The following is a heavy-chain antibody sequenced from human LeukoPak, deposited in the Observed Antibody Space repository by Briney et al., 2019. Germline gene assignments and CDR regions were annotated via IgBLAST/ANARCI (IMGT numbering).Heavy chain of an antibody. CDR3: ARGPTNGQAFDY. CDR2: IREDGSEK. Sequence: GGSLRLSCSVSGFTFGFPWMTWVRQARGRGLGCVASIREDGSEKTSVDSVKGRFTISRDNAKNSLYLQMDSLRAEDTAVYYCARGPTNGQAFDYWGQGTLVSVSS. J-gene: IGHJ4*02. CDR1: GFTFGFPW. V-gene: IGHV3-7*01. D-gene: IGHD2-8*01.